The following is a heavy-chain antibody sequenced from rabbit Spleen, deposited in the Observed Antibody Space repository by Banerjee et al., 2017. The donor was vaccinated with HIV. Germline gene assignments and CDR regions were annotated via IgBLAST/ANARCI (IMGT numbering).Heavy chain of an antibody. D-gene: IGHD3-1*01. V-gene: IGHV1S45*01. CDR3: VRWGSGNLYLTYNL. J-gene: IGHJ4*01. CDR2: IGVSGGSS. Sequence: QEQLVESGGGLVQPGASLTLTCTASGFSFDSGSGFSFSSGYYMCWVRQAPGKGPEWIACIGVSGGSSAYANWTKGRFTISKSSSTTVTLQMTSLTAADTATYFCVRWGSGNLYLTYNLWGQGTLVTVS. CDR1: GFSFDSGSGFSFSSGYY.